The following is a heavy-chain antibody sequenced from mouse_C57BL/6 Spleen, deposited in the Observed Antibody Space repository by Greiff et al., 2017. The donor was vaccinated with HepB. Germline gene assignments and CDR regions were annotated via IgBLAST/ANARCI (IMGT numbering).Heavy chain of an antibody. Sequence: EVKLVESGGGLVQPGGSMKLSCVASGFTFSNYWMNWVRQSPEKGLEWVAQIRLKSDNYAKHYAESGKGRFTIARDDSKSSVYLQMNNLRAEDTGIYYCTGGSSLDYWGQGTTLTVSS. V-gene: IGHV6-3*01. CDR2: IRLKSDNYAK. D-gene: IGHD1-1*01. J-gene: IGHJ2*01. CDR3: TGGSSLDY. CDR1: GFTFSNYW.